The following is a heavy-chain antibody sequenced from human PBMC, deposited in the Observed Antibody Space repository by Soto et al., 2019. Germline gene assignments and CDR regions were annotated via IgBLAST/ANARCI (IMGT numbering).Heavy chain of an antibody. D-gene: IGHD1-7*01. CDR3: AGTTSHQWYYMDV. Sequence: PSQTLSLTCVISGGSVSSNSAAWNWIRLSPSRGLEWLARTYYRSRWYNDYAVSVRSRITVNPDTSKNQFSLQLTSVTPEDTAVYYCAGTTSHQWYYMDVWGKGTTVTAP. CDR1: GGSVSSNSAA. V-gene: IGHV6-1*01. CDR2: TYYRSRWYN. J-gene: IGHJ6*03.